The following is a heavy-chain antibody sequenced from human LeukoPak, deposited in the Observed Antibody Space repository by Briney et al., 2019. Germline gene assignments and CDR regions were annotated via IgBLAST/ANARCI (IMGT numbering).Heavy chain of an antibody. J-gene: IGHJ4*02. D-gene: IGHD6-13*01. Sequence: GGSLRLSCAASGFTFGSYGMHWVRQAPGKGLEWVAVISYDGRNKYYADSVKGRFTISRDNSKNTLYLQMNSLRAEDTAVYYCASHWAQQVVSDYWGQGTLVTVSS. V-gene: IGHV3-30*03. CDR1: GFTFGSYG. CDR3: ASHWAQQVVSDY. CDR2: ISYDGRNK.